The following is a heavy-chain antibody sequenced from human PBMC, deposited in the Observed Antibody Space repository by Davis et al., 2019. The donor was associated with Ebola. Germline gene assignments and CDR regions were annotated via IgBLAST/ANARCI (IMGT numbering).Heavy chain of an antibody. D-gene: IGHD3-22*01. CDR1: GGSFSGYY. Sequence: SETLSLTCAVYGGSFSGYYWSWIRQPPGKGLEWIGEINHSGSTNYNPSLTSRVTISVDTSKNQFSLKLSSVTAADTAVYYCARGPTDHYYDSSGYYTRRRGFDYWGQGTLVTVSS. V-gene: IGHV4-34*01. CDR2: INHSGST. CDR3: ARGPTDHYYDSSGYYTRRRGFDY. J-gene: IGHJ4*02.